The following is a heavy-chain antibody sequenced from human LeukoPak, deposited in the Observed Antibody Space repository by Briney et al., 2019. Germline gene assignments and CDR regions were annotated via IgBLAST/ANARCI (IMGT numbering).Heavy chain of an antibody. J-gene: IGHJ4*02. Sequence: QPGGSLRLSCAASGFTFSSYEMNWVRQAPGKGLEWVAVISYDGSNKYYADSVKGRFTISRDNSKNTLYLQMNSLRAEDTAVYYCARTRDGLEYFDYWGQGTLVTVSS. CDR1: GFTFSSYE. CDR2: ISYDGSNK. CDR3: ARTRDGLEYFDY. D-gene: IGHD5-24*01. V-gene: IGHV3-30-3*01.